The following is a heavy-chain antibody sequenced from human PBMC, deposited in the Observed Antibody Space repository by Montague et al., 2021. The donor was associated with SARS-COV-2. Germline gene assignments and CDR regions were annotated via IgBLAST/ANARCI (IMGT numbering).Heavy chain of an antibody. CDR2: IYYSGST. CDR3: ARGSGWMGNAFDI. V-gene: IGHV4-59*01. D-gene: IGHD6-19*01. J-gene: IGHJ3*02. CDR1: GGSISSYY. Sequence: SETLSLTCTVSGGSISSYYWSWIRQPPGKGLEWIGYIYYSGSTNYNPSLKSRATISVDTSKNQFSLKLSSVTAADTAVYYCARGSGWMGNAFDIWGQGTMVTGSS.